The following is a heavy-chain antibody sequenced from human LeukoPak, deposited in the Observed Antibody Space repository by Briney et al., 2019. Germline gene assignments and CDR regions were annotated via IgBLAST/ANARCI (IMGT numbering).Heavy chain of an antibody. Sequence: PSETLSLTCTVSGGSISSSSYYWGWIRQPPGKGLEWIGSIYYSGSTYYNPSLKSRVTISVDTSKNQFSLKLSSVTAADTAVYYCARKVSEEAVNRIMIFGVVVYFDYWGQGTLVTVSS. CDR2: IYYSGST. CDR3: ARKVSEEAVNRIMIFGVVVYFDY. D-gene: IGHD3-3*01. V-gene: IGHV4-39*01. J-gene: IGHJ4*02. CDR1: GGSISSSSYY.